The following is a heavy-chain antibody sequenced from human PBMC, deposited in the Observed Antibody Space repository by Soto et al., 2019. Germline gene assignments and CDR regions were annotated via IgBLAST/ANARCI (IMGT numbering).Heavy chain of an antibody. D-gene: IGHD6-13*01. CDR2: INAGNGNT. J-gene: IGHJ5*02. CDR3: ARDLLRQQLAPVVWFDP. Sequence: ASVKVSCKASGYTFTSYAMHWVRQAPGQRLEWMGWINAGNGNTKYSQKFQGRVTITRDKSTSTAYMELSSLRSEDTAVYYCARDLLRQQLAPVVWFDPWGQGTLVTVSS. V-gene: IGHV1-3*01. CDR1: GYTFTSYA.